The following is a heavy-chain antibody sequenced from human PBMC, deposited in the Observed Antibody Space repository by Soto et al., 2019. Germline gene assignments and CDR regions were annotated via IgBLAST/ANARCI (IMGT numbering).Heavy chain of an antibody. CDR1: GDSITSSSSY. J-gene: IGHJ4*02. D-gene: IGHD2-2*02. CDR2: IYYSGSGGA. CDR3: ARAPGHCSSAGCHNLDS. Sequence: PSETLSLTCAVSGDSITSSSSYWVWIRQPPGKGLEWIGSIYYSGSGGAYYNPSLKSRVSMSVDTSKNQFSLKLSSLTAADTAVYYCARAPGHCSSAGCHNLDSWGRGTPVTVSS. V-gene: IGHV4-39*07.